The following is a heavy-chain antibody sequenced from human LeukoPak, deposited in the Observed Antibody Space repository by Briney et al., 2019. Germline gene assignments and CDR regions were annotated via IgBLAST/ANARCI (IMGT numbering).Heavy chain of an antibody. D-gene: IGHD3-22*01. Sequence: GGSLRLSCAASGFTLSSYAMSWVRQAPGKGLEWVSAISGSGGSTYYADSVKGRFTISRDNSKNTLYLQMNRLRAEDTAVYYCAKDSSGYYSYGYFQHWGQGTLVTVSS. CDR2: ISGSGGST. CDR1: GFTLSSYA. CDR3: AKDSSGYYSYGYFQH. V-gene: IGHV3-23*01. J-gene: IGHJ1*01.